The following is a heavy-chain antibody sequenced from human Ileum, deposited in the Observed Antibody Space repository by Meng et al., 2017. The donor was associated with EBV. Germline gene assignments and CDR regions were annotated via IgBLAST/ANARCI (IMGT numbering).Heavy chain of an antibody. D-gene: IGHD6-19*01. V-gene: IGHV4-4*02. CDR1: GRSLSSSNW. CDR2: IYHSGST. Sequence: QVPPQGSCPGPVKPSGTLSLNCAVSGRSLSSSNWWSWVRQPPGKGLEWIGEIYHSGSTNYNPSLKSRVTISVDKSKNQFSLNLSSVTAADTAVYYCARVGQWLPIDYWGQGTLVTVSS. CDR3: ARVGQWLPIDY. J-gene: IGHJ4*02.